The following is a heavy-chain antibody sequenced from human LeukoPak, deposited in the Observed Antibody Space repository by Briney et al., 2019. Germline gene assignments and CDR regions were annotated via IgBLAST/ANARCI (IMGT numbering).Heavy chain of an antibody. J-gene: IGHJ4*02. Sequence: GGPQRLSCAASGFTLSSYWMSWVRQATGKGLEWEANINRDGSEKYYVDSVKGRCTISRDNAKNSLYLQMNSLRAEDTSVYYCARGYCSGGSCYSWVYWGQGTLVTVSS. CDR3: ARGYCSGGSCYSWVY. D-gene: IGHD2-15*01. CDR1: GFTLSSYW. V-gene: IGHV3-7*02. CDR2: INRDGSEK.